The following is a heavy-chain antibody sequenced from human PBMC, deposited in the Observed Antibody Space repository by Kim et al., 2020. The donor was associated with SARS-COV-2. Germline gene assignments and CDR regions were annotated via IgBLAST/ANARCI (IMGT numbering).Heavy chain of an antibody. Sequence: SETLSLTCTVSGVSISRSNSHWGWIRQPPGKGLEWIGSVYYSGSTFYNPSLKSRVTISVDTSETQLSLNLTSVTAADPAVYYFSRLYMTGIGGRGWFDP. CDR3: SRLYMTGIGGRGWFDP. CDR2: VYYSGST. J-gene: IGHJ5*02. D-gene: IGHD2-15*01. V-gene: IGHV4-39*01. CDR1: GVSISRSNSH.